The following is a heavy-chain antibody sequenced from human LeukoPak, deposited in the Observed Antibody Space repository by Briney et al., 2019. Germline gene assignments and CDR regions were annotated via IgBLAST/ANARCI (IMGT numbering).Heavy chain of an antibody. V-gene: IGHV3-30-3*01. CDR2: ISYDGSNK. CDR1: GFTFSSYA. CDR3: ATDWSPQIAGIHYDAFDI. D-gene: IGHD2-21*01. Sequence: GGSLRLSCAASGFTFSSYAMHWVRQAPGKGLEWVAVISYDGSNKYYADSVKGRFTISRDNSKNTLYLQMNSLRAEDTAVYYCATDWSPQIAGIHYDAFDIWGQGTMVTVSS. J-gene: IGHJ3*02.